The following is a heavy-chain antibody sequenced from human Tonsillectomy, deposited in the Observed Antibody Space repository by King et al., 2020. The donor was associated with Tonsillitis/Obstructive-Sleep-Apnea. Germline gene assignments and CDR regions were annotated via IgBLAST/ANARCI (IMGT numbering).Heavy chain of an antibody. J-gene: IGHJ5*02. Sequence: LQLQESGPGLVKPSETLSLTCTVSGGSISSSSYYWGWIRQPPGKGLEWIGSIYYSGSTYYNPSLKSRVTISVDTSKNQFSLKLSSVTAADTAVYYCARHGATRKRIAVAGTGNNWFDPWGQGTLVTVSS. CDR2: IYYSGST. D-gene: IGHD6-19*01. V-gene: IGHV4-39*01. CDR3: ARHGATRKRIAVAGTGNNWFDP. CDR1: GGSISSSSYY.